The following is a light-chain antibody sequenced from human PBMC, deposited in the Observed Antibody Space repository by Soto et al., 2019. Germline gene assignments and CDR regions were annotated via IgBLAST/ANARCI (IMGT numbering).Light chain of an antibody. CDR1: QSVSRY. V-gene: IGKV3D-7*01. J-gene: IGKJ4*01. Sequence: EIVMTQSPGTLSLSPGERATLSCRASQSVSRYLGWYQQKPGQAPRLLIYDASNRATGIPARFSGSGSGTDFTLTISSLQPEDFAVYYCQQDYNLPPLTFGGGTKVDIK. CDR2: DAS. CDR3: QQDYNLPPLT.